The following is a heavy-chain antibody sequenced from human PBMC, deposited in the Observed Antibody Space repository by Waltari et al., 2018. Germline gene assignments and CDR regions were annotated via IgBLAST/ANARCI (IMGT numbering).Heavy chain of an antibody. D-gene: IGHD5-12*01. J-gene: IGHJ2*01. CDR3: ARDLNDMATIPWCFDL. V-gene: IGHV3-21*01. Sequence: EGQLVESGGGLVQPGGSLRLYCAASGLAFSKFSLTWVRQAPGKGLEWVSSISRISGFIYHADSVKGRFSISRDNDKSSLYLQMNNVTAEDTAVYYCARDLNDMATIPWCFDLWGRGTLVAVSS. CDR2: ISRISGFI. CDR1: GLAFSKFS.